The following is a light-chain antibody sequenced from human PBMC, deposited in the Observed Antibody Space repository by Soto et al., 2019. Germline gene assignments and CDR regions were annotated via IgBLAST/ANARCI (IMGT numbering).Light chain of an antibody. CDR3: LPLFRYQLT. Sequence: DIQLTQSPSFLSASVGDRITITCRASQGISNYLAWYQQKPGKAPELLVYSASTLQSGVPSRFSGGGSETEFSLTIGTLQHEDFETYYCLPLFRYQLTLGGGTKVDIK. CDR2: SAS. V-gene: IGKV1-9*01. J-gene: IGKJ4*01. CDR1: QGISNY.